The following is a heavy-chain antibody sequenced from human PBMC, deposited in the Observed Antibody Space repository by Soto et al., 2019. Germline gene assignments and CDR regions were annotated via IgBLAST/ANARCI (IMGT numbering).Heavy chain of an antibody. CDR1: GYTFTGYY. CDR3: ARDGVLLWFGDEYYFDY. D-gene: IGHD3-10*01. CDR2: INPNSGGT. Sequence: ASVKVSCKASGYTFTGYYMHWVRQAPGQGLEWMGWINPNSGGTNYAQKFQGRVAMTRDTSISTAYMELSRLRSDDTAVYYCARDGVLLWFGDEYYFDYWGQGTLVTVSS. J-gene: IGHJ4*02. V-gene: IGHV1-2*02.